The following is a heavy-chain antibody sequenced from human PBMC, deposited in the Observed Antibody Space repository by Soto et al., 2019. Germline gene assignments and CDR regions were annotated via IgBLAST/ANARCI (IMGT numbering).Heavy chain of an antibody. D-gene: IGHD6-19*01. Sequence: EVQLVESGGGLVKPGGSLRLSCAASGFTFSSYSMNWVRQAPGKGLEWVSSISSSSSYIYYSDSVRGRFTISRDNAKNSLYLQMNSLRAEDTAVYYCARYPSGWYSLPQYYFDYWGKGTLVTVSS. CDR2: ISSSSSYI. CDR1: GFTFSSYS. CDR3: ARYPSGWYSLPQYYFDY. V-gene: IGHV3-21*01. J-gene: IGHJ4*02.